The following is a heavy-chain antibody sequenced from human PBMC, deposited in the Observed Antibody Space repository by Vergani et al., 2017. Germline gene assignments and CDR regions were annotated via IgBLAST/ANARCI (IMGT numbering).Heavy chain of an antibody. CDR1: GFSVNSNS. J-gene: IGHJ3*02. CDR3: ARDSTWGIAARPDAFDI. CDR2: LNIDGTV. Sequence: EVQLAESGGDLVQPGGSLRLSCAASGFSVNSNSVNWVRQAPGKGLEWVAVLNIDGTVLYADSVRGRSTISRDLSKNTLSLQMNSLRAEDTAVYYCARDSTWGIAARPDAFDIWGQGTMVTVSS. V-gene: IGHV3-66*01. D-gene: IGHD6-6*01.